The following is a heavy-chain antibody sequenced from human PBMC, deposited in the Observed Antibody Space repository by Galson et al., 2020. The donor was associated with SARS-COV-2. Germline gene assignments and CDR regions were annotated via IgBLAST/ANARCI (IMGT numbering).Heavy chain of an antibody. V-gene: IGHV4-34*01. CDR1: GGSFSGYL. Sequence: PSETLSLTCAVYGGSFSGYLWSWIRQPPGKGLEWIGEINQSGGTNYNPSLKSRVTISADTSKNQFSLKLSSVTAADTAVYYCARGRTDISMIVVVITAASYYFDSWGQGNLVTVSS. CDR3: ARGRTDISMIVVVITAASYYFDS. CDR2: INQSGGT. D-gene: IGHD3-22*01. J-gene: IGHJ4*02.